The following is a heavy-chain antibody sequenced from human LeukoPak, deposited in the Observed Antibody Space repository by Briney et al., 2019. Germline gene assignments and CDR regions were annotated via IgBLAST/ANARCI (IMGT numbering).Heavy chain of an antibody. CDR2: MNPNSGNT. V-gene: IGHV1-8*03. Sequence: GASVKVSCKASGYTFTSYDINWVRQATGQGLEWMGWMNPNSGNTGCAQKFQGRVTITRNTSIGTAYMELSSLGSEDTAMYYCARDRMVRGVKGTDWFDPWGQGTLVTVSS. CDR3: ARDRMVRGVKGTDWFDP. D-gene: IGHD3-10*01. CDR1: GYTFTSYD. J-gene: IGHJ5*02.